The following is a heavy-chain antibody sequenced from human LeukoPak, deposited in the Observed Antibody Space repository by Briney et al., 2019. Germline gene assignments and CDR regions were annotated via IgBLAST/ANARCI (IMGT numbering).Heavy chain of an antibody. CDR3: AIRSGYAFDY. CDR2: VNHSGST. CDR1: GGSFSGYY. Sequence: KPSETLSLTCAVYGGSFSGYYWSWIRQPPGKGLEWIGEVNHSGSTNYNPSLKSRVTISVDTSENQFSLKLSSVTAADTAVYYCAIRSGYAFDYWGQGTLVTVSS. V-gene: IGHV4-34*01. J-gene: IGHJ4*02. D-gene: IGHD5-12*01.